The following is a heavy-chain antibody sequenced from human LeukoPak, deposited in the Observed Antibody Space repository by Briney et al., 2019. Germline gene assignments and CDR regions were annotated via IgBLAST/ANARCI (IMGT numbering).Heavy chain of an antibody. CDR1: GGSISSSSYY. D-gene: IGHD6-13*01. CDR2: IYYSGST. V-gene: IGHV4-39*07. Sequence: SETLSLTCTVSGGSISSSSYYWGWIRQPPGKGLEWIGSIYYSGSTYYNPSLKGRVTISVDTSKNQFSLKLSSVTAADTAVYYCARVSYSSNNWFDPWGQGTLVTVSS. J-gene: IGHJ5*02. CDR3: ARVSYSSNNWFDP.